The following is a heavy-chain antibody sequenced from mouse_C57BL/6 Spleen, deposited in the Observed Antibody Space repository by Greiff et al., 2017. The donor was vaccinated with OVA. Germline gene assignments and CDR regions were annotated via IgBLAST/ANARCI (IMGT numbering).Heavy chain of an antibody. J-gene: IGHJ1*03. CDR3: AKVQEENYYGSSYGYFDV. CDR1: GYTFTDYY. CDR2: INPNNGGT. Sequence: VQLQQSGPELVKPGASVKISCKASGYTFTDYYMNWVKQSHGKSLEWIGDINPNNGGTSYNQKFKGKATLTVDKSSSTAYMELRSLTSEDSAVYYCAKVQEENYYGSSYGYFDVWGTGTTVTVSS. V-gene: IGHV1-26*01. D-gene: IGHD1-1*01.